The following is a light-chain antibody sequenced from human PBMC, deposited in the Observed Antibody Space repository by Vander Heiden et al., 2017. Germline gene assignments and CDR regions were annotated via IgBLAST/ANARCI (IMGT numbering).Light chain of an antibody. Sequence: DRVTITCRASQSISSYLNWYQQKPGKAPKLLIYAASSLQSGVPSRFSGSGSGTDFTLTISSLQPEDFATYYCQQSDSTPHTFGQGTKVEIK. CDR3: QQSDSTPHT. V-gene: IGKV1-39*01. CDR1: QSISSY. J-gene: IGKJ1*01. CDR2: AAS.